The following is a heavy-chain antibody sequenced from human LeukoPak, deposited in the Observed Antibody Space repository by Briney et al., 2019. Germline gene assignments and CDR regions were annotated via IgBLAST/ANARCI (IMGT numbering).Heavy chain of an antibody. Sequence: SETLSLTCTVSGGSISSYYWSWIRQPAGKGLEWIGRIYTSGSTNYNPSLKSRVTMSVDTSKNQFSLKLSSVTAADTAVYYCAKDSPTWFGQLVNYFDYWGQGTLVTVSS. CDR1: GGSISSYY. V-gene: IGHV4-4*07. D-gene: IGHD3-10*01. CDR3: AKDSPTWFGQLVNYFDY. J-gene: IGHJ4*02. CDR2: IYTSGST.